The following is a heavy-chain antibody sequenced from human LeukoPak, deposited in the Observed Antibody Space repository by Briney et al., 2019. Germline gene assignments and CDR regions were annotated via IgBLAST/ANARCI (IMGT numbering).Heavy chain of an antibody. CDR1: GGSIRSSYYY. Sequence: SETLSLTCTVSGGSIRSSYYYWGWIRQPPGKGLEWIGSIYYSGSTYYNPSLKSRLTISVDTSKNQFSLNLSSVTAADTAVYYCTGHADGFKVAGYWGQGTLVTVSS. D-gene: IGHD5-24*01. CDR2: IYYSGST. CDR3: TGHADGFKVAGY. V-gene: IGHV4-39*01. J-gene: IGHJ4*02.